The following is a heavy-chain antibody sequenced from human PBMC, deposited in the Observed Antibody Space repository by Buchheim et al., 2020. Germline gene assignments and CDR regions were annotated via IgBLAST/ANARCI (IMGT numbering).Heavy chain of an antibody. CDR1: GFTFSSYG. CDR3: TYSSSWSDY. V-gene: IGHV3-30*03. CDR2: ISYDGSNK. J-gene: IGHJ4*02. D-gene: IGHD6-13*01. Sequence: QVQLVESGGGVVQPGRSLRLSCAASGFTFSSYGMHWVRQAPGKGLEWVAVISYDGSNKYYADSVKGRFTISRDNSKNTLYLQMNSLRAEDTAVYYCTYSSSWSDYWGQGTL.